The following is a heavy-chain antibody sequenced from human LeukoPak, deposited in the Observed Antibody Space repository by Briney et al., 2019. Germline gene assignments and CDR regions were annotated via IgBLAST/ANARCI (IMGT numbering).Heavy chain of an antibody. CDR3: ARAPLLLWFGELSLYFDY. D-gene: IGHD3-10*01. J-gene: IGHJ4*02. Sequence: GGSLRLSCAASGFTFSSYWMSWVRQAPGKGLEWVANIKQDGSEKYYVDSVKGRFTISRDNAKNSLYLQMNSLRAEDTAVYYCARAPLLLWFGELSLYFDYWGQGTLVTVSS. CDR2: IKQDGSEK. CDR1: GFTFSSYW. V-gene: IGHV3-7*01.